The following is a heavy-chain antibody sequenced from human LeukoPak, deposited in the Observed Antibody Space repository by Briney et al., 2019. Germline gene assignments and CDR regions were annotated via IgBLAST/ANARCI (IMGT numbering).Heavy chain of an antibody. J-gene: IGHJ3*02. CDR2: IIPIFGTA. CDR1: GYTFTGYY. CDR3: ARDQITMTPADAFDI. D-gene: IGHD3-22*01. V-gene: IGHV1-69*13. Sequence: GASVKVSCKASGYTFTGYYMHWVRQAPGQGLEWMGGIIPIFGTANYAQKFQGRVTITADESTSTAYMELSSLRSEDTAVYYCARDQITMTPADAFDIWGQGTMVTVSS.